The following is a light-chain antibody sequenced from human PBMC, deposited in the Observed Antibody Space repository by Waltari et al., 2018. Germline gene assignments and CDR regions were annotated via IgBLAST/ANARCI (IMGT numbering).Light chain of an antibody. CDR1: SSDVGGYTY. V-gene: IGLV2-14*03. J-gene: IGLJ1*01. CDR3: SSYSSTTTLV. Sequence: QSALTQPASVSGSPGQSVTISCTGSSSDVGGYTYVSWYQSHPGKAPKLIIYDVNNRPSGVSGRFFGSKSGYTASLTISGLQAEDEADYYCSSYSSTTTLVFGFGTKVTVL. CDR2: DVN.